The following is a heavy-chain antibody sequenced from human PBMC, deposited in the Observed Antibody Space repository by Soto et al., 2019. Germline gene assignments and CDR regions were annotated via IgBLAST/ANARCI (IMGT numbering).Heavy chain of an antibody. CDR3: ARIILGTATTFAKNWFDP. J-gene: IGHJ5*02. Sequence: QVQLVQSGAEVKKPGASVKVSCKASGYTFTSYDINWVRQATGQGLEWMGWMNPNSGNTGYAQKFQGRVTMTRNTSISTAYMELSSLRSEDTAVYYCARIILGTATTFAKNWFDPWGQGTLVTVSS. CDR1: GYTFTSYD. D-gene: IGHD4-17*01. CDR2: MNPNSGNT. V-gene: IGHV1-8*01.